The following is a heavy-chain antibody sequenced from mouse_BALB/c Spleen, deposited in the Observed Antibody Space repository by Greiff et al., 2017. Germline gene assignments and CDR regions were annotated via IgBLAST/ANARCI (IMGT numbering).Heavy chain of an antibody. CDR1: GFNIKDTY. CDR3: ARDDGYYN. CDR2: IDPANGNT. J-gene: IGHJ3*01. D-gene: IGHD2-3*01. V-gene: IGHV14-3*02. Sequence: EVQLVESGAELVKPGASVKLSCTASGFNIKDTYMHWVKQRPEQGLEWIGRIDPANGNTKYDPKFQGKATITADTSSNTAYLQLSSLTSEDTAVYYCARDDGYYNWGQGTLVTVSA.